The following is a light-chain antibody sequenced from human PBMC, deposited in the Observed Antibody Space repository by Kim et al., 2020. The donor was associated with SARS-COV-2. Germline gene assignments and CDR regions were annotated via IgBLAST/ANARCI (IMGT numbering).Light chain of an antibody. Sequence: EIVLTQSPATLSFSPGEKATLPCRASQSVSSYLAWYQQKPRQAPRLLIYDASNRATRIPARFSGSGCGTDFTLTISSLEPEDFAVYYCQRSRNGPSWTSGQGTKG. V-gene: IGKV3-11*01. J-gene: IGKJ1*01. CDR2: DAS. CDR1: QSVSSY. CDR3: QRSRNGPSWT.